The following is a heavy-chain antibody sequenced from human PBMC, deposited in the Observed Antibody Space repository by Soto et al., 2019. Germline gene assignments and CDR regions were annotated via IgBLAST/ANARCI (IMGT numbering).Heavy chain of an antibody. CDR2: IKQDGSEK. J-gene: IGHJ4*02. CDR3: ARSLSAIPGDN. D-gene: IGHD2-2*01. Sequence: EVQLVESGGGSVQPGGSLRLSCAASGFNFWSYWMSWVRQVPGKGPEWVANIKQDGSEKYYVDSVKGRFTISRDNAKNSLYLQMNSLSAEDTAVYHCARSLSAIPGDNWGQGTLVTVSS. V-gene: IGHV3-7*05. CDR1: GFNFWSYW.